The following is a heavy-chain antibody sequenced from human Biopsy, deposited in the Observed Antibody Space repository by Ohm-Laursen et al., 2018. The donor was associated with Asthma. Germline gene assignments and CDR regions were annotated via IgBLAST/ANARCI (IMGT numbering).Heavy chain of an antibody. D-gene: IGHD3-3*01. CDR3: ARRITIFGVVQKDHGMDA. Sequence: GTLSLTCAVSGGSMTPTSHYWDWIRQAPGKGLEWIGYISYGGKTYYNPSLKNRVTISRDTSKNRFSLRLTSVTAADTAVYFCARRITIFGVVQKDHGMDAWGQGTTVIVSS. V-gene: IGHV4-39*01. CDR2: ISYGGKT. J-gene: IGHJ6*02. CDR1: GGSMTPTSHY.